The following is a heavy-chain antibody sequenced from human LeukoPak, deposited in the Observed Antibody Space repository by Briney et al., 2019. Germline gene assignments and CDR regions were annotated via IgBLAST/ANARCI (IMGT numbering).Heavy chain of an antibody. CDR1: GGSISNYY. CDR3: ARGHSPVTTKVSYFQH. D-gene: IGHD4-17*01. Sequence: SETLSLTCTVSGGSISNYYWTWIRQPAGKGLEWIGRIYSSGDTNYNPSLKSRLSMSVDTSKNQFSLKLSSVTAADTAVYYCARGHSPVTTKVSYFQHWGQGTLVTVSS. V-gene: IGHV4-4*07. CDR2: IYSSGDT. J-gene: IGHJ1*01.